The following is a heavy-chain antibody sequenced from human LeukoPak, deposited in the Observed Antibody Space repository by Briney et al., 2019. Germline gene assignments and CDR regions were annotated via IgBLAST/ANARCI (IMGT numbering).Heavy chain of an antibody. D-gene: IGHD3-10*01. CDR2: IKQDGSEK. CDR1: GFTFSSYW. Sequence: PGGSLRLSCAASGFTFSSYWMSWVRQAPGIGLEWVANIKQDGSEKYYVDSVKGRFTISRDNAKNSLYLQMNSLRAEDTAVYYCARDRVTMVRGVNYYFDYWGQGTLVTVSS. V-gene: IGHV3-7*05. CDR3: ARDRVTMVRGVNYYFDY. J-gene: IGHJ4*02.